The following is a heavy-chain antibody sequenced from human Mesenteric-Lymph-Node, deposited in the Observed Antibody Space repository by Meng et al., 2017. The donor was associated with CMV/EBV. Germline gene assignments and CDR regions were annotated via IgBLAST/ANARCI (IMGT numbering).Heavy chain of an antibody. CDR3: AKEGNWNYPYDH. D-gene: IGHD1-7*01. J-gene: IGHJ4*01. CDR2: VNSDGSTT. V-gene: IGHV3-74*01. CDR1: GFTFSNYW. Sequence: GESLKISCAASGFTFSNYWMHWVRQAAGKGLVWVSRVNSDGSTTSYADSVKGRFTISRDNGKNTLYLQMNSLRPEDTAVYYCAKEGNWNYPYDHWGHGSLVTVSS.